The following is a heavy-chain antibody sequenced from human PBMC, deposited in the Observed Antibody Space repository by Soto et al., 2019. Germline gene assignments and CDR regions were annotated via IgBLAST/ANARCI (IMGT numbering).Heavy chain of an antibody. D-gene: IGHD2-2*01. V-gene: IGHV3-30*04. J-gene: IGHJ4*02. CDR1: GFTFSSYA. CDR3: AKDKAGYCISTSCSPFDC. CDR2: ISYDGSNK. Sequence: GGSLRLSCAASGFTFSSYAMHWVRQAPGKGLEWVAVISYDGSNKYYADSVKGRFTISRDNSKNTLYLQMNSLRAEDTAVYYCAKDKAGYCISTSCSPFDCWGQGTLVTVSS.